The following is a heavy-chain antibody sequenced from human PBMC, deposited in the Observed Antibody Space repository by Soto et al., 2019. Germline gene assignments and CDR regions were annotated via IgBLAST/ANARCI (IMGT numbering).Heavy chain of an antibody. D-gene: IGHD1-26*01. CDR1: GGSFSGYY. CDR3: AESYDYYYYGMDV. Sequence: SETLSLTCAVYGGSFSGYYWSWIRQPPGKGLEWIGEINHSGSTNYNPSLKSLVTISVDTSKNQFSLKLSSVTAADTAVYYCAESYDYYYYGMDVWGQGTTVTVSS. J-gene: IGHJ6*02. CDR2: INHSGST. V-gene: IGHV4-34*01.